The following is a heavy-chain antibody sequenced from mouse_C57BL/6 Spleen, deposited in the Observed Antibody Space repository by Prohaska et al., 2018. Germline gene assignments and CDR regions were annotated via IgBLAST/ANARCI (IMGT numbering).Heavy chain of an antibody. CDR1: GYTFTDYE. Sequence: QVQLQQSGAELVRPGASVTLSCKASGYTFTDYEMHWVKQTPVHGLEWIGAIDPETGGTAYNQKFKGKAILTADKSSSTAYMELRSLTSEDSAVYYCTILRRTQYYFDYWSQGTTLTVSS. CDR3: TILRRTQYYFDY. CDR2: IDPETGGT. D-gene: IGHD1-1*01. V-gene: IGHV1-15*01. J-gene: IGHJ2*01.